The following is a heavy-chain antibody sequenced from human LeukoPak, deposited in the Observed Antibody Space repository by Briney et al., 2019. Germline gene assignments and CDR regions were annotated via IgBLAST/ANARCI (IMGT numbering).Heavy chain of an antibody. V-gene: IGHV5-51*01. CDR3: ARLRGDWFDP. CDR2: IYPDDSDT. D-gene: IGHD3-10*01. Sequence: GESLKISCEGSGYNFSIYWIAWVRQMPGKGLEWMGIIYPDDSDTTYSPSFQGQITISADKSIRTAYLQWSSLKASDTAMYYCARLRGDWFDPWGQGTLVTVSS. CDR1: GYNFSIYW. J-gene: IGHJ5*02.